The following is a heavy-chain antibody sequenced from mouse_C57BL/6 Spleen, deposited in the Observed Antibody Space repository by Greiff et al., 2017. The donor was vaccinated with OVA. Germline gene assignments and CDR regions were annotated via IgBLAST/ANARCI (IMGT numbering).Heavy chain of an antibody. V-gene: IGHV1-59*01. Sequence: VQLQQPGAELVRPGTSVKLSCKASGYTFTSYWMHWVKQRPGQGLEWIGVIDPSDSYTNYNQKFKGKATLTVDTSSSTAYMQLSSLTSEDSAVYYCARDGYYEEWGQGTSGTVSS. CDR1: GYTFTSYW. D-gene: IGHD2-3*01. CDR2: IDPSDSYT. J-gene: IGHJ4*01. CDR3: ARDGYYEE.